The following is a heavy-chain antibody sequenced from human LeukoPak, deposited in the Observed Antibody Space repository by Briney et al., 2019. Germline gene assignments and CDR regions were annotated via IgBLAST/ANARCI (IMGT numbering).Heavy chain of an antibody. CDR1: GFTFSSYA. CDR3: GKTTTGYSSGRNPAWPVDY. D-gene: IGHD6-19*01. Sequence: HSGGSLRLTCTASGFTFSSYAMCWVRQAPGKGLEWVSGIFGSGGSAHYADSVKGRFTISRDNSQNTLYPQMNSLRAEDTAVYYCGKTTTGYSSGRNPAWPVDYWGQGTLVTVSS. J-gene: IGHJ4*02. CDR2: IFGSGGSA. V-gene: IGHV3-23*01.